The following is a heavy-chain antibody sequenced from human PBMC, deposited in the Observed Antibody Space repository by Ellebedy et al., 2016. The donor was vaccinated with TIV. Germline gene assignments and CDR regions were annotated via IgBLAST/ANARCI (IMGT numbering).Heavy chain of an antibody. D-gene: IGHD1-7*01. CDR3: AKLGESAFDFDY. V-gene: IGHV1-2*02. Sequence: ASVKVSXXASGYTFTGYSMHWVRQAPGQGLQWMGWINPNSGGTNYAQKFQGRVTMTRDTSISMAYMELSRLTSDDTAVYYCAKLGESAFDFDYWGQGTLVTVSS. CDR1: GYTFTGYS. J-gene: IGHJ4*02. CDR2: INPNSGGT.